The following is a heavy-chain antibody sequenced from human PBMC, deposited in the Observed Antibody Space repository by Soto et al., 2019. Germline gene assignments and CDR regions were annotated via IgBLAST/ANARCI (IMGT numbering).Heavy chain of an antibody. CDR3: ARYPHTNGVCYWCFDY. Sequence: QVQLVESGGGVVQPGRSLRLSCAASGFTFSSYGMHWVRQAPGQGLEWVAVIWYDGSNKYYADSVKGRFTISRDNSKNTLYMQMNSLRAEDTAVYYCARYPHTNGVCYWCFDYWGQGTLVTVSS. V-gene: IGHV3-33*01. J-gene: IGHJ4*02. CDR1: GFTFSSYG. CDR2: IWYDGSNK. D-gene: IGHD2-8*01.